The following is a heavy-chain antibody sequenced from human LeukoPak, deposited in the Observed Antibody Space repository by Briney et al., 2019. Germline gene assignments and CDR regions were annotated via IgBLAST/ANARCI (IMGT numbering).Heavy chain of an antibody. CDR1: GFTFSSYA. CDR3: ARDGPKFSVMDY. D-gene: IGHD3-16*01. J-gene: IGHJ4*02. V-gene: IGHV3-30*04. Sequence: PGGSLRLSCAASGFTFSSYAMHWVRQAPGKGLEWVAVISYDGSNKYYADSVKGRFTISRDNSKNTLYLQMNSLRAEDTAVYYCARDGPKFSVMDYWGQGTLVTVSS. CDR2: ISYDGSNK.